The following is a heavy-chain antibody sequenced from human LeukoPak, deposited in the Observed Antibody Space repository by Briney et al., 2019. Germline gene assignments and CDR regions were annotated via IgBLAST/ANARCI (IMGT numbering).Heavy chain of an antibody. CDR3: ARAGMATIMKAFDI. V-gene: IGHV1-2*02. D-gene: IGHD5-24*01. J-gene: IGHJ3*02. CDR2: INPNSGGT. CDR1: GYTFTGYY. Sequence: EASVKVSCKASGYTFTGYYMHWVRQAPGQGLEWMGWINPNSGGTNYAQKFQGRVTMTRDTSISTAYMELSRLRSDDTAVYYCARAGMATIMKAFDIWGQGTMVTVSS.